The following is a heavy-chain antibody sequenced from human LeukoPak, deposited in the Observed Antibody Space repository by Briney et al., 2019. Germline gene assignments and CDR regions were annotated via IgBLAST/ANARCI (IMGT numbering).Heavy chain of an antibody. Sequence: GASVKVSCKASGYTFTSYYMHWVRQAPGQGLEWMGIINPSGGSTSYAQKFQGRVTMTRDTSTSTVYMELSSLRSEDTAVYYCAREEAAAGPVVSEGIDYWGQGTLVTVSS. CDR1: GYTFTSYY. V-gene: IGHV1-46*03. CDR2: INPSGGST. D-gene: IGHD6-13*01. J-gene: IGHJ4*02. CDR3: AREEAAAGPVVSEGIDY.